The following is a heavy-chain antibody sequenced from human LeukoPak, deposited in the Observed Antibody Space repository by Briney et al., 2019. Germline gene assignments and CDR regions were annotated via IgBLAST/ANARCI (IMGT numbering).Heavy chain of an antibody. D-gene: IGHD1-26*01. Sequence: SETLSLTCAVSGYSISSGYYWGWIRQPPGKGLEWIGYIYYTGGTNYIPSLKSRVTISLDTSKSQFSLKLNSVTAADTAVYYCARGATPYYYFDDWGQGTLVTVSS. J-gene: IGHJ4*02. V-gene: IGHV4-61*01. CDR3: ARGATPYYYFDD. CDR2: IYYTGGT. CDR1: GYSISSGYY.